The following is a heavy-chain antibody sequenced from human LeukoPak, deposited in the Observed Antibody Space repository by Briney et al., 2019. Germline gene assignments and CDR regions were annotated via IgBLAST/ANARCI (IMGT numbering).Heavy chain of an antibody. J-gene: IGHJ4*02. Sequence: SETLSLTCTVSGGSISSGGYYWSWIRQPPGKGLEWIGCIYYSGSTNYNPSLKSRVTISVDTSKNQFSLKLSSVTAADTAVYYCARLTGYSSGWYLLPTYFDYWGQGTLVTVSS. CDR3: ARLTGYSSGWYLLPTYFDY. D-gene: IGHD6-19*01. V-gene: IGHV4-61*08. CDR1: GGSISSGGYY. CDR2: IYYSGST.